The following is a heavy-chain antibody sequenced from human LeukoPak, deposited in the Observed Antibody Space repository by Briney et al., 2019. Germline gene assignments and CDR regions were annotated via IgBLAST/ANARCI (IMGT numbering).Heavy chain of an antibody. Sequence: PGGSLRLSCAASGFTFSSYAMSWVRQAPGKGLEWVSAISGSGGSTYYADSVKGRFTISRDNSKNTLYLQMNSLRAEDTAVYYCAKSMYRGYGSSLYYFDYWGQGTLVTVSS. V-gene: IGHV3-23*01. D-gene: IGHD6-13*01. CDR3: AKSMYRGYGSSLYYFDY. CDR2: ISGSGGST. CDR1: GFTFSSYA. J-gene: IGHJ4*02.